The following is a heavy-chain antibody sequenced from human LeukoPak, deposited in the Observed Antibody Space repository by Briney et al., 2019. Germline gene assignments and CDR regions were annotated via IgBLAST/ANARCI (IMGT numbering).Heavy chain of an antibody. Sequence: SETLSLTCTVSGGSISSYYWNWIRQPPGKRLEWIGYIYDSGSTNYNPSLKSRVTISVDTSKNQLSLKLSSVTAADTAVYYCARARWHGTVGFDYWGQGSLVTVSS. D-gene: IGHD4-23*01. V-gene: IGHV4-59*08. CDR3: ARARWHGTVGFDY. J-gene: IGHJ4*02. CDR2: IYDSGST. CDR1: GGSISSYY.